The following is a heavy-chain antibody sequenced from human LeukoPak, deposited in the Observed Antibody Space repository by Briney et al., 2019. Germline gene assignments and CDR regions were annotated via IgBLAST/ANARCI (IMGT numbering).Heavy chain of an antibody. CDR1: GFNFNNYD. CDR2: IKFHGHET. V-gene: IGHV3-30*02. D-gene: IGHD1-20*01. J-gene: IGHJ4*02. Sequence: GGSLRLSCVASGFNFNNYDLHWVRQAPGKGLEWVAFIKFHGHETFYADSVGGRFTFSRDNAKNTLYLQMNSLRAEDTAVYYCTKDLTGNRDFWGQGTLVTVSS. CDR3: TKDLTGNRDF.